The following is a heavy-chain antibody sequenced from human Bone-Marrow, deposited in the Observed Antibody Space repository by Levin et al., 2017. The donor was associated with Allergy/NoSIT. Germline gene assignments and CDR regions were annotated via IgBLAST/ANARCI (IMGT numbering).Heavy chain of an antibody. Sequence: GGSLRLSCTISGFIFADYAMNWVRQAPGRGLEWVSSLDGSSGKTHYADVVKGRFTITREYSKNTLFLQMNSLRVEDTARYYCAKAGTTVMLDYSYLDVWGEGTAVTVSS. D-gene: IGHD4-17*01. CDR2: LDGSSGKT. CDR1: GFIFADYA. CDR3: AKAGTTVMLDYSYLDV. J-gene: IGHJ6*03. V-gene: IGHV3-23*01.